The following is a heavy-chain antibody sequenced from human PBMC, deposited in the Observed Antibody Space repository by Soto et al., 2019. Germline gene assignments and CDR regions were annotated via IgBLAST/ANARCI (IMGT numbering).Heavy chain of an antibody. CDR2: IIPILGIA. CDR1: GGSYSSYN. Sequence: SVKVSCNASGGSYSSYNIIGVRQAPGQGLEWMGRIIPILGIANYAQKFQGRVTITADKSTSTAYMELSSLRSEDTSVDYCARESIAAAGPFDYGGQGTLVTSP. V-gene: IGHV1-69*04. CDR3: ARESIAAAGPFDY. J-gene: IGHJ4*02. D-gene: IGHD6-13*01.